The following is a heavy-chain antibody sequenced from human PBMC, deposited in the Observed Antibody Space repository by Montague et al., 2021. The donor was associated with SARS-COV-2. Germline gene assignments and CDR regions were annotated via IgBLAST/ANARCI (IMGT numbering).Heavy chain of an antibody. CDR1: GDSVSSHSAA. CDR3: ARDTRIQLWFDRDYYYGMDV. CDR2: TYYGSKWYN. D-gene: IGHD5-18*01. V-gene: IGHV6-1*01. Sequence: CAISGDSVSSHSAAWNWIRQSPSRGLEWLGRTYYGSKWYNDYAVSVKSRITINPDTSKNQFSLQLNSVTPEDTAVYYCARDTRIQLWFDRDYYYGMDVWGQGTTVTVSS. J-gene: IGHJ6*02.